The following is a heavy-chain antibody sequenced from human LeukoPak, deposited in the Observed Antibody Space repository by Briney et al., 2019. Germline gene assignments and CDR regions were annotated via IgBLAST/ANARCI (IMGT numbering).Heavy chain of an antibody. J-gene: IGHJ4*02. CDR1: GYTFTGYY. V-gene: IGHV1-2*02. CDR2: INPNSGGT. Sequence: ASVKVSCKASGYTFTGYYMHWVRRAPGQGLEWMGWINPNSGGTSYAQKFQGRVTMTRDTSISTAYMELSRLRSDDTAVYYCARDHRYYDSSGYPYYWGQGTLVTVSS. CDR3: ARDHRYYDSSGYPYY. D-gene: IGHD3-22*01.